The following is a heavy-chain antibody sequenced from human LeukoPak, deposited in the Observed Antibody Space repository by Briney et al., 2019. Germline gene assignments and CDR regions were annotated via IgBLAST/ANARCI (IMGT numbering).Heavy chain of an antibody. D-gene: IGHD5-18*01. CDR3: ARERAGDTAPNPTFDY. J-gene: IGHJ4*02. V-gene: IGHV3-21*01. Sequence: KSGGSLRLSCAASGFTFSTYSMNWVRQAPGKGLEWVSSISRSSSHIYFADSVKGRFTISRDNSKNTLYLQMNSLRAEDTAVYYCARERAGDTAPNPTFDYWGQGTLVTVSS. CDR2: ISRSSSHI. CDR1: GFTFSTYS.